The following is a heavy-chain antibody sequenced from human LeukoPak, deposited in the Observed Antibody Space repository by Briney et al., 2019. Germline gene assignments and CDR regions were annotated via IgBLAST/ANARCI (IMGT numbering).Heavy chain of an antibody. J-gene: IGHJ5*02. CDR3: ARRRGVNWFDP. V-gene: IGHV4-38-2*02. CDR2: IYYSGST. D-gene: IGHD3-10*01. CDR1: GYSISSGYY. Sequence: SETLSLTCSVSGYSISSGYYWGWIRQPPGQGLEWIGTIYYSGSTFYNPSLESRVTISVDASKNQFSLKLSSVTAADTAVYYCARRRGVNWFDPWGQGTLVTVSS.